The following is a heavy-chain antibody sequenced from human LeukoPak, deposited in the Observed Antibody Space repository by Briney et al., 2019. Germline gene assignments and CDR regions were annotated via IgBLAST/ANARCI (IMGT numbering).Heavy chain of an antibody. J-gene: IGHJ4*02. CDR3: ARDGYTYYDILTGYDY. D-gene: IGHD3-9*01. CDR1: GYTFTSYG. V-gene: IGHV1-18*01. Sequence: ASVKVSRKASGYTFTSYGISWVRQAPGQGLEWMGWISAYNGNTNYAQKLQGRVTMTTDTSTSTAYMELRSLRSDDTAVYYCARDGYTYYDILTGYDYWGQGTLVTVSS. CDR2: ISAYNGNT.